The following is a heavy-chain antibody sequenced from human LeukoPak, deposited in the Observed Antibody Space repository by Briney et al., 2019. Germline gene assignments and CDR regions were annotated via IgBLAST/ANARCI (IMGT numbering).Heavy chain of an antibody. V-gene: IGHV3-66*01. CDR1: GFTVSSNY. D-gene: IGHD3-22*01. CDR3: ARDGSGMYYYDSSGYYDY. CDR2: IYSGGSA. J-gene: IGHJ4*02. Sequence: GGSLRLSCAASGFTVSSNYMSWVRQAPGKWLEWVSVIYSGGSAYYADSVKGRFTISRDNSKNTLYLQMNSLRAEDTAVYYCARDGSGMYYYDSSGYYDYWGQGTLVTVSS.